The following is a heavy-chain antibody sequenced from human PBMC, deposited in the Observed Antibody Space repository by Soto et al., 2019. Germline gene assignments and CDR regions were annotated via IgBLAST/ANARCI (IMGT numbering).Heavy chain of an antibody. Sequence: SETLSLTCAVSGGSISSGGYSWSWIRQPPGKGLEWIGYIYHSGSTYYNPSLKSRVTISVDRSKNQFSLKLSSVTAADTAVYYCARFQKDHFDYWGQGNLVTVSS. CDR1: GGSISSGGYS. J-gene: IGHJ4*02. CDR2: IYHSGST. V-gene: IGHV4-30-2*01. CDR3: ARFQKDHFDY.